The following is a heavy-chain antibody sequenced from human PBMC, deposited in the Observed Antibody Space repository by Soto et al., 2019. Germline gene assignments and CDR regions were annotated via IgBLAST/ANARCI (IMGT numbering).Heavy chain of an antibody. D-gene: IGHD4-17*01. V-gene: IGHV3-33*01. CDR1: GFSFSDYG. Sequence: GGSLRLSCAASGFSFSDYGMHWVRQAPGKGLEWVAAIWYDGSHKYHADSVKDRFTISRDNSKNTLYLQMDSLRAEDTAVYYCARGATIERGERDFDYWGQGALVTVSS. CDR3: ARGATIERGERDFDY. J-gene: IGHJ4*02. CDR2: IWYDGSHK.